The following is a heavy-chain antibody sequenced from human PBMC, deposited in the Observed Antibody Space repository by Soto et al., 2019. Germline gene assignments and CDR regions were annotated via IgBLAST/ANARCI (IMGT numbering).Heavy chain of an antibody. Sequence: QVQLVESGGGVVQPGRSLRLSCAASGFTFSSYAMHWVRQAPGKGLEWVAVISYDGSNKYYADSVKGRFTISRDNSKNTLYLQMNSLRAEDTAVYYCARGHDSSGYAFDYWGQGTLVTVSS. CDR1: GFTFSSYA. V-gene: IGHV3-30-3*01. J-gene: IGHJ4*02. CDR2: ISYDGSNK. D-gene: IGHD3-22*01. CDR3: ARGHDSSGYAFDY.